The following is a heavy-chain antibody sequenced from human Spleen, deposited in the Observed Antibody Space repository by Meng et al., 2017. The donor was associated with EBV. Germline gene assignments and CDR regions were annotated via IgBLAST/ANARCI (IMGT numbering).Heavy chain of an antibody. V-gene: IGHV4-61*01. Sequence: QVPLTGSGPGRVKPSEPLSLTCPVSGGSVSSGSYYWSWIRQPPGRGLEWIGHIYHTGSSNYNPSLKSRVHMSIDTSANQFSLKLNFVTAADTAVYYCARVTRDSSGYYHTNFDNWGQGTLVTVSS. CDR1: GGSVSSGSYY. CDR3: ARVTRDSSGYYHTNFDN. CDR2: IYHTGSS. D-gene: IGHD3-22*01. J-gene: IGHJ4*02.